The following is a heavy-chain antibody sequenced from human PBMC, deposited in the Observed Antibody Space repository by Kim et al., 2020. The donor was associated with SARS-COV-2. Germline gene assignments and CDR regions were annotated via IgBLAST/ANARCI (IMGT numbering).Heavy chain of an antibody. CDR2: ISSSSSTI. CDR3: ARVGTVTTLRAYYFDY. J-gene: IGHJ4*02. D-gene: IGHD4-17*01. V-gene: IGHV3-48*02. Sequence: GGSLRLSCAASGFTFSSYSMNWVRQAPGKGLEWVSYISSSSSTIYYADSVKGRFTISRDNAKNSLYLQMNSLRDEDTAVYYCARVGTVTTLRAYYFDYWGQGTLVTVSS. CDR1: GFTFSSYS.